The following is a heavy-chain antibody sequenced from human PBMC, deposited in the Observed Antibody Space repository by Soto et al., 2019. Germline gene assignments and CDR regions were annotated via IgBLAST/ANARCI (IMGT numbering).Heavy chain of an antibody. CDR3: ARGRGGGAGGMLDY. V-gene: IGHV1-8*01. Sequence: QVQLVQSGAEVKNPGASMRVSCRASGFSFSNFEIHWVRQAPGLGLAWVGRINLDTAATVFAQRFQGRAAKTRNTSISLANMEVSGLKVEDTAIYYCARGRGGGAGGMLDYWGQGTPVTVSS. J-gene: IGHJ4*02. D-gene: IGHD2-8*02. CDR2: INLDTAAT. CDR1: GFSFSNFE.